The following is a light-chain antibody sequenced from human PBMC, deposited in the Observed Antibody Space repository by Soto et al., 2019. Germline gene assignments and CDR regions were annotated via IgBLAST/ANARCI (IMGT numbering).Light chain of an antibody. CDR2: GAS. CDR1: EAISNY. J-gene: IGKJ1*01. CDR3: QNYNRAPWT. V-gene: IGKV1-27*01. Sequence: DIQMTQSPSSLSASVGDRVTITCRASEAISNYLAWYQQKPGKVPKLLIYGASTLQSGVPSRFSGSGSGTDFTLTISSLQTEEVATYYCQNYNRAPWTFGQGTKVESK.